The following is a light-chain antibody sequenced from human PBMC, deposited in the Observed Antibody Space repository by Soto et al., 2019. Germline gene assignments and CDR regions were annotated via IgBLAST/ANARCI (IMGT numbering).Light chain of an antibody. Sequence: QSALTQPASVSGSPGQSITISCTGTATDVGAYNYVSWYQQHPDRAPKLIIYAVTDRPSGVADRFSGSKSGDTASLTISGLQAEDEAHYYCSSFTSSTTLLFGGGTQLTVL. CDR2: AVT. CDR1: ATDVGAYNY. V-gene: IGLV2-14*01. J-gene: IGLJ2*01. CDR3: SSFTSSTTLL.